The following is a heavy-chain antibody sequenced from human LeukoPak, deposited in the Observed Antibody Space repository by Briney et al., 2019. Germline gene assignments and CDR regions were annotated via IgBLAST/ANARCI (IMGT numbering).Heavy chain of an antibody. Sequence: SETLSLTCAVYGGSFSGYYWSWIRQPPGKGLEWIGVINHSGSTNYNPSLKSRVTISVDTSKNQFSLKLSSVTAADTAVYYCARMDWRNYYDSSGYINWFDPWGQGTLVTVSS. V-gene: IGHV4-34*01. D-gene: IGHD3-22*01. CDR2: INHSGST. CDR1: GGSFSGYY. CDR3: ARMDWRNYYDSSGYINWFDP. J-gene: IGHJ5*02.